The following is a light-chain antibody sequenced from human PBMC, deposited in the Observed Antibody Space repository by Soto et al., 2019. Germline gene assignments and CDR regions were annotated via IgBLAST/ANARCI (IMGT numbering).Light chain of an antibody. J-gene: IGKJ5*01. Sequence: DIQLTQSPSFLSASVGDRVTITCRASQGISSYLAWYQRKPGKAPKLLIYAASTLQSGVPSRFSGSGSGTEFTLTISSLQPEDFATYYCQQLNSYPLIGFGQGTRLEIK. CDR1: QGISSY. CDR2: AAS. CDR3: QQLNSYPLIG. V-gene: IGKV1-9*01.